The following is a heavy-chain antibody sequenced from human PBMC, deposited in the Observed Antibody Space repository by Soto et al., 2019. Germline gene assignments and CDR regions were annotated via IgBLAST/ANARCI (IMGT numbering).Heavy chain of an antibody. CDR3: AKVFSSGWYGGASGMDV. CDR1: GFTFDDYD. D-gene: IGHD6-19*01. CDR2: ITWNSVSI. J-gene: IGHJ6*02. V-gene: IGHV3-9*01. Sequence: SLRLSCAASGFTFDDYDMHWVRQAPGKGLEWVAVITWNSVSIDYADSVKGRFTISRDNSKNTLYLQMNSLRAEDTAVYYCAKVFSSGWYGGASGMDVWGQGTTVTVSS.